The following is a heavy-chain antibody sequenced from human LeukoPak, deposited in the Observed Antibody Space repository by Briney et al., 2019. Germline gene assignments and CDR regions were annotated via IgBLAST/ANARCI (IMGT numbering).Heavy chain of an antibody. CDR3: ATAGIAAAGKTQTIDNWFDP. V-gene: IGHV1-69-2*01. J-gene: IGHJ5*02. D-gene: IGHD6-13*01. CDR2: VDPEDGET. CDR1: GYTFTDYY. Sequence: GASVKVSCKASGYTFTDYYMHWVQQAPGKGLEWMGLVDPEDGETIYAEKFQGRVTITADTSTDTAYMELSSLRSEDTAVYYCATAGIAAAGKTQTIDNWFDPWGQGTLVTVSS.